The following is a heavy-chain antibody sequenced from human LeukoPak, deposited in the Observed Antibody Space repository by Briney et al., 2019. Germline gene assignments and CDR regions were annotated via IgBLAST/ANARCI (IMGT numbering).Heavy chain of an antibody. D-gene: IGHD3-3*01. Sequence: GGSQRLSCAASGFTFSNYAMSWVRQAPGKGLVWVSRINSDGSSTSYADSVKGRFTISRDNAENTLYLQMNSLKAEDTAVYYCARGDFWSGYYTNDYWGQGTLVTVSS. J-gene: IGHJ4*02. CDR2: INSDGSST. CDR1: GFTFSNYA. CDR3: ARGDFWSGYYTNDY. V-gene: IGHV3-74*01.